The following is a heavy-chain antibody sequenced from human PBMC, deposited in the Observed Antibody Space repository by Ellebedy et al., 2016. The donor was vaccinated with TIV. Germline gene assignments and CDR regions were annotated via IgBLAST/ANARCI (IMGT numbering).Heavy chain of an antibody. J-gene: IGHJ4*02. D-gene: IGHD1-14*01. V-gene: IGHV3-23*01. CDR1: GFTFNVYA. CDR2: ISQDGQTP. Sequence: GESLKISXAASGFTFNVYAMSWVSKTPGKGLEWVSTISQDGQTPYYADSVKGRFTISRDNSKNTLYLQLNSLRAEDTAVYYCAKDSYNWNHGGYFDYWGQGTLVTVSS. CDR3: AKDSYNWNHGGYFDY.